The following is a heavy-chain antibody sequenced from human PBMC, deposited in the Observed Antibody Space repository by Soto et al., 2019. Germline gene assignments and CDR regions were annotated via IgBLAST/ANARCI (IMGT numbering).Heavy chain of an antibody. V-gene: IGHV1-18*01. CDR1: GYTFTSYG. CDR3: AREVEMEPRGNWFDP. Sequence: QVQLVQSGAEVKKPGASVKVSCKASGYTFTSYGISWVRQAPGQGLEWMGWISAYNGNTNYAQKLQGRVTMTTDTSTSTSYMELRSLRSDDTAVYYCAREVEMEPRGNWFDPWGQGTLVTVSS. J-gene: IGHJ5*02. CDR2: ISAYNGNT. D-gene: IGHD1-1*01.